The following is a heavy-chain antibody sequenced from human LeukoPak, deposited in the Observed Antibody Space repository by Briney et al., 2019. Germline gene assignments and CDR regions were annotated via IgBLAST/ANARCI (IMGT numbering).Heavy chain of an antibody. V-gene: IGHV3-53*01. D-gene: IGHD3-10*01. CDR3: ARYDGGSGPFDY. CDR1: GFTVSSNY. J-gene: IGHJ4*02. Sequence: HPGGSLRLSCAVSGFTVSSNYMSWVRQAPRKGLEWVSVLYSGGNTYYADSVKGRFTISRDNSKNTLYLQMNSLRAEDTAVYYCARYDGGSGPFDYWGQGTLVTVSS. CDR2: LYSGGNT.